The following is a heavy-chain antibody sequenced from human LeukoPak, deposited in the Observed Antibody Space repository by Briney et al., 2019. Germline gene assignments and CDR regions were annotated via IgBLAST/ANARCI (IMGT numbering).Heavy chain of an antibody. CDR1: GYTFTSYG. CDR3: ARDYVAARPKYYYYGMDV. Sequence: ASVKVSCKASGYTFTSYGISWVRQAPGQGLEWMGWISAYNGNTNYAQKLQGRVTMTTDTSTSTAYMELRSLRSDDTAVYYCARDYVAARPKYYYYGMDVWGQETTVTVSS. CDR2: ISAYNGNT. J-gene: IGHJ6*02. V-gene: IGHV1-18*01. D-gene: IGHD6-6*01.